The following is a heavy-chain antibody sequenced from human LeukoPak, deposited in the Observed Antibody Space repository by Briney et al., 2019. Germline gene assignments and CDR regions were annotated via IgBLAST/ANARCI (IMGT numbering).Heavy chain of an antibody. CDR1: GYTITSYG. CDR3: ARVPYYYDSSGYFY. J-gene: IGHJ4*02. V-gene: IGHV1-18*01. Sequence: ASVKVSCKASGYTITSYGISWVRQAPGQGLEWMGWISAYNGNTNYAQKLQGRVTMTTDTSTSTAYMELRSLRSDDTAVYYCARVPYYYDSSGYFYWGQGTLVTVSS. D-gene: IGHD3-22*01. CDR2: ISAYNGNT.